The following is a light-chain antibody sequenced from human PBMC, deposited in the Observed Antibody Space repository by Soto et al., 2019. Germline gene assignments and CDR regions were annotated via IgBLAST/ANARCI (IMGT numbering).Light chain of an antibody. CDR3: HQRQRWPRT. V-gene: IGKV3-11*01. Sequence: EIVLTQSLSTLSSSQGERATLSCRASQTVGVRLAWYQHKPGQAPRLIIYEASNRAAGTPARFSARGSGTDFTLTITSLEPEDFAFDYCHQRQRWPRTFGQGTKVE. CDR1: QTVGVR. J-gene: IGKJ1*01. CDR2: EAS.